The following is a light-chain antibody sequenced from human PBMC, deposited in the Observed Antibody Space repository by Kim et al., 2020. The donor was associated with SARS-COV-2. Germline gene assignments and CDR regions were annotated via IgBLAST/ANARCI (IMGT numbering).Light chain of an antibody. CDR1: QSVSYSANNKNY. J-gene: IGKJ3*01. V-gene: IGKV4-1*01. Sequence: DIVMTQSPASLAVSLGERATINCKSSQSVSYSANNKNYFAWYQQKAGQPPKLLIYWASTRESGVPDRFSGSGSGTDFTLTISSLQAEDVAIYYCYQYYYTPFTFGPGTKVDIK. CDR3: YQYYYTPFT. CDR2: WAS.